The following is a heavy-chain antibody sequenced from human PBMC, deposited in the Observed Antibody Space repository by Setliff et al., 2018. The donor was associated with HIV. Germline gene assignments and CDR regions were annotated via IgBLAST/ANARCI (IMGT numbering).Heavy chain of an antibody. J-gene: IGHJ4*02. D-gene: IGHD6-19*01. CDR3: ARDGGWVAGTSLDYFDY. Sequence: GASVKVSCKASGYTFSSYGISWVRQAPGQGLEWMGWISAYNGDTNYAQKLQGRVTMTTDTSTSTAYMELRSLRSDDTAVYYWARDGGWVAGTSLDYFDYWGQGTLVTVSS. CDR1: GYTFSSYG. V-gene: IGHV1-18*01. CDR2: ISAYNGDT.